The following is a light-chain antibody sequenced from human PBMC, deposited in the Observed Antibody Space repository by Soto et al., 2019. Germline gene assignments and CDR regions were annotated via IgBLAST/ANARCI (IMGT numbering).Light chain of an antibody. V-gene: IGLV1-51*01. CDR3: GTWDSSLSAEV. J-gene: IGLJ1*01. Sequence: QSVLTQPPSVSAAPGQKVTISCSGSSSNIGNNYVSWYQQLPGTAPKLLIYDNNKRPSGIPDRFAGYKSGTSATLGITGLQTGDEADYYCGTWDSSLSAEVFGTGTKLTVL. CDR1: SSNIGNNY. CDR2: DNN.